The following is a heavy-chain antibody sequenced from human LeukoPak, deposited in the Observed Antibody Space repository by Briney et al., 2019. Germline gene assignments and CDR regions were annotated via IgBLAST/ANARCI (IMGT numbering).Heavy chain of an antibody. V-gene: IGHV4-59*08. CDR1: GRFISGVS. CDR2: FAHDEQT. D-gene: IGHD3-10*01. CDR3: ARHGGSGTFPLDN. J-gene: IGHJ4*02. Sequence: SETLSLTCSVSGRFISGVSWSWIRQTPGRGLEWLGYFAHDEQTSYNPSLRSRITVSADTSKNQISLKLRSVTAADTAIYYCARHGGSGTFPLDNWGQGILVTVSS.